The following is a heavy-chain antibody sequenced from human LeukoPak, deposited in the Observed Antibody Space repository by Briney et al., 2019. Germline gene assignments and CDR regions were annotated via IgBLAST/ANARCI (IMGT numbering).Heavy chain of an antibody. CDR3: ARAEGMDV. CDR2: IFYGGT. V-gene: IGHV4-59*06. CDR1: GGSISSYY. Sequence: SETLSLTCTVSGGSISSYYWSWIRQPPGKGLEWIGYIFYGGTSYNPSLKSRVTISVDTSKNQFSLKLSSVTAADTAVYYCARAEGMDVWGQGTTITVSS. J-gene: IGHJ6*02. D-gene: IGHD6-25*01.